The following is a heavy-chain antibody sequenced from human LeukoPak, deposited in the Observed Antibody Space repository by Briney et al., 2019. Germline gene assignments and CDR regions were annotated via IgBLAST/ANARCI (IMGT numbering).Heavy chain of an antibody. CDR3: AREEDTASY. CDR2: INHSGGT. Sequence: PSETLSLTCAVYGGSFSGYYWSWIRQPPGKGLEWIGEINHSGGTNYNPSLKSRVTISVDTSKNQFSLKLSSVTAAHTAVYYCAREEDTASYWGQGTLVTVSS. V-gene: IGHV4-34*01. D-gene: IGHD5-18*01. CDR1: GGSFSGYY. J-gene: IGHJ4*02.